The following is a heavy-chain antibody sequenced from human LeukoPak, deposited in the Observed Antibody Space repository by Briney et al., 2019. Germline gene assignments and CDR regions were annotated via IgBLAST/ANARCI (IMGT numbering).Heavy chain of an antibody. CDR3: AREVADIIRWFDP. J-gene: IGHJ5*02. Sequence: GRSLRLSCAASGFTFSTYAISWVRQAPGKGLEWVSAVSDNGGSTYYANSVRGRFTISRDNSKNTLYLQMNSLRAEDTAIYYCAREVADIIRWFDPWGQGTLVTVSS. V-gene: IGHV3-23*01. CDR1: GFTFSTYA. CDR2: VSDNGGST. D-gene: IGHD2-15*01.